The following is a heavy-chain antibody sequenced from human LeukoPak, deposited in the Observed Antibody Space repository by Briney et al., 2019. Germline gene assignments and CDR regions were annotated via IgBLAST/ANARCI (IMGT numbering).Heavy chain of an antibody. CDR2: ISLSGSTI. D-gene: IGHD2-2*01. J-gene: IGHJ4*02. CDR3: AREASCSSTTCYFDY. Sequence: GGSLRLSCAASGFNFSDFYMSWIRQAPEKGLEWLSSISLSGSTITYAASVKGRVPVYRDNAKNSVVLHILSLRADDTAVYYCAREASCSSTTCYFDYWGQGTLVTVSS. CDR1: GFNFSDFY. V-gene: IGHV3-11*01.